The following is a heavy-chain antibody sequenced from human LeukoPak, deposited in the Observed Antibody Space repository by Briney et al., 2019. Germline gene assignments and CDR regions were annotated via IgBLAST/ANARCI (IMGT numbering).Heavy chain of an antibody. CDR3: ARAHSSGYHVTG. Sequence: SETLSLTCAVYGGSFSGYYWSWIRQPPGKGLEWIGEINHSGSTNYNPSIKSRVTISVDTSKNQFSLKLSSVTAADTAVYYCARAHSSGYHVTGWGQGTLVTVSS. V-gene: IGHV4-34*01. CDR2: INHSGST. CDR1: GGSFSGYY. D-gene: IGHD3-22*01. J-gene: IGHJ4*02.